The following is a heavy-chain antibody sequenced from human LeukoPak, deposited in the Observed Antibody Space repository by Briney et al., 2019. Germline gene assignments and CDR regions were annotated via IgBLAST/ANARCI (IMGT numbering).Heavy chain of an antibody. Sequence: GGSLRLSCAASGFTFSSYGMHWVRQAPGKGLEWVVVISYDGSNKYYTDSVKGRFTISRDNSKNTLYLQMNSLRAEDTAVYYCANSYSSGWYHYFDYWGQGTLVTVSS. CDR3: ANSYSSGWYHYFDY. V-gene: IGHV3-30*18. CDR2: ISYDGSNK. CDR1: GFTFSSYG. D-gene: IGHD6-19*01. J-gene: IGHJ4*02.